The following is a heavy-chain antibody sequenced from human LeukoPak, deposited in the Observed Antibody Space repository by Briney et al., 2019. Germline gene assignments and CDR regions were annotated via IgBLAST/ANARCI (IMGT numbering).Heavy chain of an antibody. CDR3: ARGLRRCSYGHNWFEP. Sequence: ASVKVSCKASGYTFTGYYMHWVRQAPGQGLEWMGRINPNSGGPNYAQKFQGRVTMTRDTSISTAYMELSRLRSDDTAVYYCARGLRRCSYGHNWFEPWGREPLVRVS. D-gene: IGHD5-18*01. CDR2: INPNSGGP. J-gene: IGHJ5*02. CDR1: GYTFTGYY. V-gene: IGHV1-2*06.